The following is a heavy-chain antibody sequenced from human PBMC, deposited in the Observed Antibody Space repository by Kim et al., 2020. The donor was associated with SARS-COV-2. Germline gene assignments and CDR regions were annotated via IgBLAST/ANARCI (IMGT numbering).Heavy chain of an antibody. Sequence: SWNSGSICYADSVKGRFNIYRGNAKNSLYLQMNSLRAEDTALYYCGSLVGWGQGTLVTVSS. CDR3: GSLVG. D-gene: IGHD3-10*01. J-gene: IGHJ4*02. CDR2: SWNSGSI. V-gene: IGHV3-9*01.